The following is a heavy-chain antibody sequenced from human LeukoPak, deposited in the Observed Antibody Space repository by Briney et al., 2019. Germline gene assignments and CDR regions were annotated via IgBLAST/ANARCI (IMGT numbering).Heavy chain of an antibody. CDR2: ISSSSSYI. D-gene: IGHD1-26*01. CDR3: ARASWSYSPYFDY. CDR1: GFTFSSYS. J-gene: IGHJ4*02. Sequence: GGSLRLSCAASGFTFSSYSMNWVRQAPGKGLEWVSSISSSSSYIYYADSVKGRFTISRDNAKNSLYLQMNSLRAEDTAVYYCARASWSYSPYFDYWGEGTLVTVSS. V-gene: IGHV3-21*01.